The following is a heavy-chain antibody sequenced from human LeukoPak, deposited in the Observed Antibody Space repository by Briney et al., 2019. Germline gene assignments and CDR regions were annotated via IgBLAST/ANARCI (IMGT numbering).Heavy chain of an antibody. CDR2: ISYDGSNK. CDR1: GFTFSSYW. V-gene: IGHV3-30-3*01. J-gene: IGHJ4*02. D-gene: IGHD5-18*01. Sequence: PGGSLRLSCAASGFTFSSYWVHWVRQAPGKGLEWVAVISYDGSNKYYADSVKGRFTISRDNSKNTLYLQMNSLRAEDTAVYYCARAMCGYGYGFCQIDYWGQGTLVTVSS. CDR3: ARAMCGYGYGFCQIDY.